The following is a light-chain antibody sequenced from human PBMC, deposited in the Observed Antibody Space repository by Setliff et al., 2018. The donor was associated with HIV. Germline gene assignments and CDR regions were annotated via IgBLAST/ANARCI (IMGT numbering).Light chain of an antibody. V-gene: IGLV2-18*02. CDR2: EVS. Sequence: SVLTQPPSVSGSPGQSVTISCTGTSSDVGSYNRVSWYQQPPGTAPKLMIYEVSNRPSGVSNRFSGSKSGNTASLTISGLQAEDEAEYFCSSYTSSNTYVFGAGTKVTVL. CDR3: SSYTSSNTYV. CDR1: SSDVGSYNR. J-gene: IGLJ1*01.